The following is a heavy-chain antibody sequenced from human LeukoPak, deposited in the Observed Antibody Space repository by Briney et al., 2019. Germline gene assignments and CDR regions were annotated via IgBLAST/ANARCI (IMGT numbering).Heavy chain of an antibody. Sequence: SETLSLTCTVSGGSVSSGSYYWSWIRQPPGKGLEWIGYIYSSGSTYFNPSLTSRVTISVDTSKNQFSLNLTSVTAADTAVYYCARADYGGNSAAFNIWGQGTMVTVSS. D-gene: IGHD4-23*01. J-gene: IGHJ3*02. V-gene: IGHV4-61*01. CDR2: IYSSGST. CDR3: ARADYGGNSAAFNI. CDR1: GGSVSSGSYY.